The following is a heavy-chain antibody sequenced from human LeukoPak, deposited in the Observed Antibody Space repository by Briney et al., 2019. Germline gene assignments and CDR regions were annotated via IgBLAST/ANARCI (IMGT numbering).Heavy chain of an antibody. V-gene: IGHV3-23*01. CDR1: GFIFSVYA. Sequence: PGGSLRLSCAASGFIFSVYAMTWVRQAPGKGLEWVSAISGNGGNTYYADSVKGRFTVSRDNSKNTLYLQMNSLRAADTAVYYCAKVPPRAAADLYFDYWGQGTLVTVSS. CDR2: ISGNGGNT. D-gene: IGHD6-25*01. CDR3: AKVPPRAAADLYFDY. J-gene: IGHJ4*02.